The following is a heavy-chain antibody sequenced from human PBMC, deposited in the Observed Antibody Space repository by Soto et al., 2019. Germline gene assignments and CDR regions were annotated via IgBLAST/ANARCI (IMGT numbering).Heavy chain of an antibody. CDR1: GFTFSSYA. V-gene: IGHV3-30-3*01. CDR2: ISYDGSNK. D-gene: IGHD3-10*01. Sequence: QVQLVESGGGVVQPGRSLRLSCAASGFTFSSYAMHWVRQAPGKGLEWVAVISYDGSNKYYADSVKGRFTISRDNSKNTLYLQMNSLRAEDTAVYYCARDRARYYYGSGPFDPWGQGTQVTVSS. J-gene: IGHJ5*02. CDR3: ARDRARYYYGSGPFDP.